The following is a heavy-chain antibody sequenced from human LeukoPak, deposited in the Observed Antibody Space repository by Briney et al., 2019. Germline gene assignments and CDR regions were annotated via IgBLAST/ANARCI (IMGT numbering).Heavy chain of an antibody. CDR1: RYTLSELS. CDR3: ATDGTTGTTLGNY. Sequence: ASVKVSCKVSRYTLSELSMHGVRQAPGKGLEWMGGFDPEDGETIYAQKFQGRVTMTEDTSTDTAYMELSSLRSEDTAVYYCATDGTTGTTLGNYWGQGTLVTVSS. CDR2: FDPEDGET. D-gene: IGHD1-1*01. J-gene: IGHJ4*02. V-gene: IGHV1-24*01.